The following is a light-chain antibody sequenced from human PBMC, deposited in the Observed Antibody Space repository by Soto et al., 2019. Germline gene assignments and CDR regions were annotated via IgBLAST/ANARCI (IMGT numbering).Light chain of an antibody. CDR3: QQYNNWPPWT. J-gene: IGKJ1*01. Sequence: EIVMTQSPATLSVSPGERATLSCRASQSVSSNLAWYQQKPGQAPRLLIDGASTRATGIPARFSGSGSGTEFTLTISSLQSEDFAVYYCQQYNNWPPWTFGQGTKV. CDR2: GAS. V-gene: IGKV3-15*01. CDR1: QSVSSN.